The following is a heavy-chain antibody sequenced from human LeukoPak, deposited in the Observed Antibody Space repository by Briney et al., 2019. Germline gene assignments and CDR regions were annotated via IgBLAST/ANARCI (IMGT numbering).Heavy chain of an antibody. CDR2: INHSGST. CDR3: ARSYYYGSGSYSGLNY. V-gene: IGHV4-34*01. Sequence: PSETLSLTCAVYGGSFSGYYWSWISQPPGNGLEWIGEINHSGSTNYNPSLKSRVTISVDTSKNQFSLKLSSVTAADTAVYYCARSYYYGSGSYSGLNYWGQGTLVTVSS. D-gene: IGHD3-10*01. J-gene: IGHJ4*02. CDR1: GGSFSGYY.